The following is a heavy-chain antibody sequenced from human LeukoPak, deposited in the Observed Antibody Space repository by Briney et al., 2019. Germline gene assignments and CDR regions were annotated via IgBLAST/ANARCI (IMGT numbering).Heavy chain of an antibody. CDR3: ARLVNYYGSGSYEEVYYFDY. CDR1: GFTFSNYG. Sequence: PGGSLRLSCAASGFTFSNYGMHWVRQAPGKGLEWVAVISSDRNNKYYTDSVKGRFTISRDNSKNTLYLQMNSLRAEDTAVYYCARLVNYYGSGSYEEVYYFDYWGQGTLVTVSS. CDR2: ISSDRNNK. V-gene: IGHV3-30*03. J-gene: IGHJ4*02. D-gene: IGHD3-10*01.